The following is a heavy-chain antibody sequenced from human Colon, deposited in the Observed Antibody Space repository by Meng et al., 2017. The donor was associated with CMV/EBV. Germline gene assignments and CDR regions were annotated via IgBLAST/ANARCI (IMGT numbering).Heavy chain of an antibody. CDR3: TRGEYRWRYRDPPGH. CDR2: IDHSGGT. D-gene: IGHD1-26*01. Sequence: SETLSLTCAVNGGSFSGYYWRWIRQPPGKGLEWIGEIDHSGGTNYNPSLKSRVTISGDTSKNHFSLNLTSVTAADTAVYYCTRGEYRWRYRDPPGHWGQGTLVTVSS. V-gene: IGHV4-34*01. J-gene: IGHJ4*02. CDR1: GGSFSGYY.